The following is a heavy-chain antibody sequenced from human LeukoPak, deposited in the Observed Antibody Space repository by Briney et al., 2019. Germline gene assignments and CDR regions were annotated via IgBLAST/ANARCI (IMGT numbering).Heavy chain of an antibody. J-gene: IGHJ6*02. CDR2: IWYDGGNK. D-gene: IGHD3-10*01. Sequence: PGGSLRLSCAASGFTFSSYGMHWVRQAPGKGLEWVAVIWYDGGNKLYADSVKGRFTVSRDNSKNRLYLQMNSLRVEDTAAYYCARSFRRYGMDVWGQGTTVTVSS. CDR3: ARSFRRYGMDV. V-gene: IGHV3-33*01. CDR1: GFTFSSYG.